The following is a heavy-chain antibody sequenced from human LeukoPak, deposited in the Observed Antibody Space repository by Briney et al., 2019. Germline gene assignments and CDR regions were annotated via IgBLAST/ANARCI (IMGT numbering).Heavy chain of an antibody. D-gene: IGHD3-22*01. Sequence: SETLSLTCIVSGDSVSSGSSYWSWLRQPPGKGLEWIGYVYYSGSTNYNPSLKSRVTISVDTSKNQFSLKLTSVTAADTAVYYCARDRRAGQSGYWFDPWGQGTLVTVSS. CDR3: ARDRRAGQSGYWFDP. V-gene: IGHV4-61*01. CDR1: GDSVSSGSSY. J-gene: IGHJ5*02. CDR2: VYYSGST.